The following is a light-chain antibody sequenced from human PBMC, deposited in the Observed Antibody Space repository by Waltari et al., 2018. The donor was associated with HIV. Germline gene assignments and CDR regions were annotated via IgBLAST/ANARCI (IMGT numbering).Light chain of an antibody. CDR2: MND. Sequence: QSVVTQPPSASGTPGQRVTSSCSGSGSNIGTYSVNWYQHFPGTAPKLLSYMNDQRPSGVPGRFSGSQSGTSASLAISGLQYDDEADYYCAVWDDSLGGAVFGGGTKLTVL. CDR1: GSNIGTYS. J-gene: IGLJ2*01. CDR3: AVWDDSLGGAV. V-gene: IGLV1-47*01.